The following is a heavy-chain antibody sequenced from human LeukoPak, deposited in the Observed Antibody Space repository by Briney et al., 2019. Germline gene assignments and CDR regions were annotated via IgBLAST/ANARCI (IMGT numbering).Heavy chain of an antibody. CDR1: GFTFSSYA. Sequence: GGSLRLSCAASGFTFSSYAMNWVRQAPGKGLEWVSAISGSGGSTYYADSVKGRFTISRDNSQNTPYLQMNSLRAEDTAVYYCAKSHWGTLWIFDYWGQGTLVTVSS. CDR2: ISGSGGST. CDR3: AKSHWGTLWIFDY. D-gene: IGHD3-16*01. J-gene: IGHJ4*02. V-gene: IGHV3-23*01.